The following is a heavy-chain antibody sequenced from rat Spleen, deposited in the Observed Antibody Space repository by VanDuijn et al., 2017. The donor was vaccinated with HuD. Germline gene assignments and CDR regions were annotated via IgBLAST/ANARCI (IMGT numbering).Heavy chain of an antibody. Sequence: EVQLVESGGGLVQPGRSLRLSCVASGFTFNNYWMTWIRQAPGKGLEWIASITNTGASTYYPDSVKGRFTISRDNAKSTLYLQMNSLRSEDTATYYCTRGLGSYWGQGVMVTVSS. D-gene: IGHD4-6*01. CDR1: GFTFNNYW. V-gene: IGHV5-31*01. J-gene: IGHJ2*01. CDR2: ITNTGAST. CDR3: TRGLGSY.